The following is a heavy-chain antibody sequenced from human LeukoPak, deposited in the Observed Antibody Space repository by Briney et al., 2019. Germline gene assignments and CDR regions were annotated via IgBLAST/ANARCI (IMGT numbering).Heavy chain of an antibody. CDR1: GFTFNTYS. D-gene: IGHD3-10*01. Sequence: GGSLRLSCAASGFTFNTYSMNWVRQAPGKGLEWVSSISGTSSYIYYADSVKGRFTISRDNAKNSLYLQMNSLRAEDTAVYYCSRSSTVRGIMDYYYGMDVWGKGTTVTVSS. V-gene: IGHV3-21*01. J-gene: IGHJ6*04. CDR2: ISGTSSYI. CDR3: SRSSTVRGIMDYYYGMDV.